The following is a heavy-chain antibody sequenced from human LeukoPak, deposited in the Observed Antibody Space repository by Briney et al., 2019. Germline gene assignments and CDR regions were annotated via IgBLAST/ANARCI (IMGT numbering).Heavy chain of an antibody. CDR2: IKSKSEGGTT. D-gene: IGHD6-6*01. CDR3: TTGASDILGY. J-gene: IGHJ4*02. V-gene: IGHV3-15*01. CDR1: GFTFRNAW. Sequence: GGSLRLSCAASGFTFRNAWMSGVRQAPGKGLEWVGRIKSKSEGGTTDYAAPVKGRFTISRADSKNTLYLQINSMTTEDTAMYYCTTGASDILGYWGQGTLVTVSS.